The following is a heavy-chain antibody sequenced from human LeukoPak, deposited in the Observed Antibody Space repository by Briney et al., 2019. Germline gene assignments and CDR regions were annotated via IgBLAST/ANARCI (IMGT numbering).Heavy chain of an antibody. J-gene: IGHJ6*03. Sequence: PSETLSLTCTVSGDSISSYYWSWIRQPAGKGLEWIGRIYTSGSTNYNPSLKSRVTMSVDTSKNQFSLKLSSVTAADTAVYYCARDSPGGIWFGELFYYYYMDVWGKGTTVTISS. CDR1: GDSISSYY. V-gene: IGHV4-4*07. D-gene: IGHD3-10*01. CDR2: IYTSGST. CDR3: ARDSPGGIWFGELFYYYYMDV.